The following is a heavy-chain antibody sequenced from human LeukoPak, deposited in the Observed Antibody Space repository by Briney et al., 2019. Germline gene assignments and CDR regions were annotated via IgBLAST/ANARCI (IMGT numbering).Heavy chain of an antibody. V-gene: IGHV1-2*02. D-gene: IGHD5-18*01. J-gene: IGHJ4*02. CDR1: GYMFDVFY. CDR3: ARDLNDYCATTNCFTATDVDTTVVDN. CDR2: IDPNNGET. Sequence: ASLKVSCEGSGYMFDVFYMHWVRQGPRQGLEWMGWIDPNNGETVYAQEFQGRVTLTRDTSISTAYMELKSLRSDDTAVYYCARDLNDYCATTNCFTATDVDTTVVDNWGQGTLVTVSS.